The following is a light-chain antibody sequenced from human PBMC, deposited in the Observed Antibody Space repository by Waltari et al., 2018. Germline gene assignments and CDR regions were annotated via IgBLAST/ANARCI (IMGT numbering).Light chain of an antibody. CDR3: QSYDNSLRGSLL. CDR1: DSSIASFD. Sequence: VLTQAPSVSGAPGPRATISSTGGDSSIASFDGNWYQPRPGRLPKLLIYENTKRPSGVPDRFSGSKSGTSASLAIEGLQPEDEGDYYCQSYDNSLRGSLLFGGGTKVTV. J-gene: IGLJ3*02. V-gene: IGLV1-40*01. CDR2: ENT.